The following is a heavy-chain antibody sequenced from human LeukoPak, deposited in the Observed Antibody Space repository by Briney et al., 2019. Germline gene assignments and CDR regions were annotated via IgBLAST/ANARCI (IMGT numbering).Heavy chain of an antibody. Sequence: GGSLRLSCAASGFTFSNYWMHWVRQTPGEGLVCVSLIKGDGSSTTYADSVKGRFTLSRDNAKNTVYLQMTSLRAEDTAVYYCARGNYHAMDVWRQGTTVTVSS. V-gene: IGHV3-74*01. CDR3: ARGNYHAMDV. J-gene: IGHJ6*02. CDR2: IKGDGSST. CDR1: GFTFSNYW.